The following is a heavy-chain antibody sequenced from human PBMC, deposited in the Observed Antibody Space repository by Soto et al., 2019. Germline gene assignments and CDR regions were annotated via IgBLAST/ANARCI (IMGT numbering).Heavy chain of an antibody. CDR1: GGSISSGGYY. CDR2: IYYSGST. CDR3: ARAFVVYAAEVPLFDY. J-gene: IGHJ4*02. D-gene: IGHD2-8*02. Sequence: QVQLQESGPGLVKPSQTLSLTCTVSGGSISSGGYYWSWIRQHPGKGLEWIGYIYYSGSTYYNPSIKSRVTISVDPSKNQFSLKLSSVTAADTAVYYCARAFVVYAAEVPLFDYWGQGTLVTVSS. V-gene: IGHV4-31*03.